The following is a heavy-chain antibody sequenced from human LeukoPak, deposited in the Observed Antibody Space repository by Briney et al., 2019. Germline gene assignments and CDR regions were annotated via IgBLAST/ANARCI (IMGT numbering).Heavy chain of an antibody. Sequence: GGSLRLSCAASGFTVSSNYVSWVRQAPGKGLEWVSVIYSGGSTYYADSVKGRFTISRDNSKNTLYLQMNSLRAEDTAVYYCARGVRVYNYMDVWGKGTTVTVSS. CDR1: GFTVSSNY. D-gene: IGHD6-13*01. CDR3: ARGVRVYNYMDV. J-gene: IGHJ6*03. CDR2: IYSGGST. V-gene: IGHV3-66*01.